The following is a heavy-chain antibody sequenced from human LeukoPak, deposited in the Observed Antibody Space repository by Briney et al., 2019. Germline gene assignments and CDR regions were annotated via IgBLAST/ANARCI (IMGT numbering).Heavy chain of an antibody. D-gene: IGHD6-25*01. Sequence: PSETLPLTCTVSGGSISGYYWSWIRQPAGKGLEWIGRMSTSGNSNYIPSLVSRVTMSVDTSKNQSSLNLSSVTAADTAVYYCARESGSMRWFDPWGQGTLVTVSS. CDR3: ARESGSMRWFDP. CDR2: MSTSGNS. CDR1: GGSISGYY. V-gene: IGHV4-4*07. J-gene: IGHJ5*02.